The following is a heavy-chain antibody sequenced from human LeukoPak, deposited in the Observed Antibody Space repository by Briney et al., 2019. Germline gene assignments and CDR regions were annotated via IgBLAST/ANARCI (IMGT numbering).Heavy chain of an antibody. J-gene: IGHJ4*02. CDR3: AREKVGSTTFDY. V-gene: IGHV4-39*02. D-gene: IGHD1-26*01. CDR2: IYYSGST. CDR1: GGSISSSSYY. Sequence: PSETLSLTCTVSGGSISSSSYYWGWIRQPPGKGLDWIGSIYYSGSTYYIPSLKSRVTISVDTSKNQFSLKLSSVTAADTAVYYCAREKVGSTTFDYWGQGALVTVSS.